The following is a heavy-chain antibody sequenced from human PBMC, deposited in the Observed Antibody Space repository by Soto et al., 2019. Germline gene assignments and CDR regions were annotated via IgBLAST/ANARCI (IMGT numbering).Heavy chain of an antibody. D-gene: IGHD3-16*01. Sequence: PSGTLSLTCTVSGGSISSGGYYWSWVRQHPGRGLEWIGNIYHSGRTDFNPSLKSRVIISVDTSENQFSLKLTSVTAADTAVYYCVRYGTYHLLFGGFDSWGQGTLVTVSS. V-gene: IGHV4-31*03. CDR3: VRYGTYHLLFGGFDS. J-gene: IGHJ4*02. CDR2: IYHSGRT. CDR1: GGSISSGGYY.